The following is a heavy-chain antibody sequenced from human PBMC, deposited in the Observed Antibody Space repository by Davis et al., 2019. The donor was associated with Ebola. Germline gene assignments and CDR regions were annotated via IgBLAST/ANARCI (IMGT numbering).Heavy chain of an antibody. Sequence: GESLKISCKGSGYSFTSYWIGWVRQMPGKGLEWMGIIYPGDSDTRYSPSFQGQVTISADKSISTAYLQWSSLKASDTAMYYCARHFVVVPAATGGYYYYYGMDVWGQGTTVTVSS. J-gene: IGHJ6*02. CDR3: ARHFVVVPAATGGYYYYYGMDV. D-gene: IGHD2-2*01. CDR2: IYPGDSDT. V-gene: IGHV5-51*01. CDR1: GYSFTSYW.